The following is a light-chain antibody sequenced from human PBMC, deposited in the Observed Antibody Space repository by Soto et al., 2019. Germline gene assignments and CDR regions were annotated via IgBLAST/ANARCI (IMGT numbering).Light chain of an antibody. Sequence: DVQLTQSPSPLSASVGDRVTITCRASLSVTSWLAWHQQNLGKAPKVLIYDASSLESGVPSRFSGSGSGTEFTLTISSLHPDDFATYDCHHYNSYPETFGQGTKVEIK. CDR2: DAS. J-gene: IGKJ1*01. CDR3: HHYNSYPET. CDR1: LSVTSW. V-gene: IGKV1-5*01.